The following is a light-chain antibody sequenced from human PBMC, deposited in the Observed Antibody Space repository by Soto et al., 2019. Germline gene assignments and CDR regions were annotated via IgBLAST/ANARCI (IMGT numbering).Light chain of an antibody. J-gene: IGKJ4*01. CDR3: QQSYSTPLT. CDR2: AAS. Sequence: DIQMTQSPSSLSASVGDRVTITCRASQSISSYLNWYQQKPGKAPTLLIYAASSLQSSVPSRCSGSGSGTDFTITISRLQPEDFATYYWQQSYSTPLTFGGGTKVEIK. V-gene: IGKV1-39*01. CDR1: QSISSY.